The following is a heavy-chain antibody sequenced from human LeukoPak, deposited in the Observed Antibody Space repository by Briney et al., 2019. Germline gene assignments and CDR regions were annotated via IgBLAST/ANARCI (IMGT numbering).Heavy chain of an antibody. V-gene: IGHV3-23*01. CDR1: GFTFSSYA. D-gene: IGHD6-19*01. CDR2: ISGSGGST. Sequence: GRSLRLSCAASGFTFSSYAMSWVRQAPGKGLEWVSAISGSGGSTYYADSVKGRFTISRDNSKNTLYLQMDSLRAEDTAVYYCAKEIAVAGITRAFDIWGQGTMVTVSS. J-gene: IGHJ3*02. CDR3: AKEIAVAGITRAFDI.